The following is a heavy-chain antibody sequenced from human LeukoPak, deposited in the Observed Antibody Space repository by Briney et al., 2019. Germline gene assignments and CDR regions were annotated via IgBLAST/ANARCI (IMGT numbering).Heavy chain of an antibody. CDR2: ISGSGGSN. D-gene: IGHD2-21*01. CDR3: AKFLPTHSVVANYYFDY. Sequence: PGGSLRLSCAASGFTFSSYAMSWVRQAPGKVLEWVSAISGSGGSNYYADSVKGRFTISRDNSKNTLYLQMNSLRAEDTAVYYCAKFLPTHSVVANYYFDYWGQGTLVTVSS. J-gene: IGHJ4*02. CDR1: GFTFSSYA. V-gene: IGHV3-23*01.